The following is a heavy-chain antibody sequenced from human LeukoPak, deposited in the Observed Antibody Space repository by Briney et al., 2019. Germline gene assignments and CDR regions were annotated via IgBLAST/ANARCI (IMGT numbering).Heavy chain of an antibody. Sequence: SETLSLTCAVYGGSFSDYYWTWIRQPPGKGLEWIGEISHSGRTNYNPSLKSRITISVDTSKNQFSLKLSSVTAADTAVYYCARGRNIVAAGTVGDYFDYWGQGTLVTVSS. CDR3: ARGRNIVAAGTVGDYFDY. CDR2: ISHSGRT. V-gene: IGHV4-34*01. J-gene: IGHJ4*02. CDR1: GGSFSDYY. D-gene: IGHD6-13*01.